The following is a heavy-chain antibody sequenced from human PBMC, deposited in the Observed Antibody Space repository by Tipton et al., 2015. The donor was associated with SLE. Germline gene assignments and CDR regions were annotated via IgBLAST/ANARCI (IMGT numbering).Heavy chain of an antibody. CDR3: SSSSSYYFDY. CDR2: ISGSGGST. V-gene: IGHV3-23*01. CDR1: GFTFSSYG. Sequence: SLRLSCAASGFTFSSYGMHWVRQAPGKGLEWVSAISGSGGSTYYADSVKGRFTISRDNSKNTLYLQMSSLRAEDTAVYYCSSSSSYYFDYWGQGTLVTVSS. D-gene: IGHD6-6*01. J-gene: IGHJ4*02.